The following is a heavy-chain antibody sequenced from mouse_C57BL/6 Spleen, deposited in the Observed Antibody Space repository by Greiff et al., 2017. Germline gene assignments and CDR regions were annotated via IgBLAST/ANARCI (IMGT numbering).Heavy chain of an antibody. Sequence: QVQLQQPGAELVMPGASVKLSCKASGYTFTSYWMHWVKQRPGQGLEWIGEIDPSDSYTNYNQKFKGKSTLTVDKSSSTAYMQLSSLTSEDSAVYCCARWRSSGFFDYWGQGTTLTVAS. CDR3: ARWRSSGFFDY. CDR1: GYTFTSYW. J-gene: IGHJ2*01. CDR2: IDPSDSYT. V-gene: IGHV1-69*01. D-gene: IGHD3-2*02.